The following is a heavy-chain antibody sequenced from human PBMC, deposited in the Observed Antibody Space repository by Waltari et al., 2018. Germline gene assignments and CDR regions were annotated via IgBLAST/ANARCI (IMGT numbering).Heavy chain of an antibody. V-gene: IGHV4-34*02. D-gene: IGHD3-3*01. J-gene: IGHJ6*03. CDR3: ARVFGYYYYYMDV. CDR2: INDSGRT. Sequence: VQLQQWGAGLLKPSETLSLTSDGPGRSLSAYHWTWIRQPPGKGLEWIGEINDSGRTTYNPSLESRVTVSIDTANNQFSLRVRSVTAADTAVYYCARVFGYYYYYMDVWGKGTTVTISS. CDR1: GRSLSAYH.